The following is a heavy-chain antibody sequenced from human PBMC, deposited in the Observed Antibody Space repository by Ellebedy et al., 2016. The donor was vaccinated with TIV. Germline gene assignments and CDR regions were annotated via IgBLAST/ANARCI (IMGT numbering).Heavy chain of an antibody. V-gene: IGHV1-24*01. J-gene: IGHJ4*02. CDR2: FDPEDGET. D-gene: IGHD5-12*01. CDR3: ATERAGDIVATTYYFDY. Sequence: ASVKVSXXVSGYTLTELSMHWVRQAPGKGLEWMGGFDPEDGETIYAQKFQGRVTMTEDTSTDTAYMELSSLRSEDTAVYYCATERAGDIVATTYYFDYWGQGTLVTVSS. CDR1: GYTLTELS.